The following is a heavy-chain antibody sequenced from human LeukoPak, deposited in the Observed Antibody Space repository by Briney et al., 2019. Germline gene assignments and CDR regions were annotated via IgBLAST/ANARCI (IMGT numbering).Heavy chain of an antibody. CDR2: ISTSSSYI. CDR1: GFTFNRYN. CDR3: ARDRGSSSLY. V-gene: IGHV3-21*01. D-gene: IGHD6-6*01. Sequence: PGGSLRLSCAASGFTFNRYNMNWVRRAPGKGLEWVSSISTSSSYIYYADSVKGRFTISRDNAKNTLYLQMNSLRAEDTAVYYCARDRGSSSLYWGQGTLVTVSS. J-gene: IGHJ4*02.